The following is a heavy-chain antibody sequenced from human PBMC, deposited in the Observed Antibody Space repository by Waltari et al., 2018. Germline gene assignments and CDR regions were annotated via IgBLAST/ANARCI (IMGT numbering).Heavy chain of an antibody. CDR3: VRSATMVQGADDAFDI. V-gene: IGHV4-38-2*01. J-gene: IGHJ3*02. CDR2: IYHSGST. Sequence: QVQLQESGPGLVKPSETLSLTCAVSGYSISSGYYWGWIRQPPGKGLEWIGSIYHSGSTYYNPSLKSRVTISVDTSKNQFSLKLSSVTAADTAVYYCVRSATMVQGADDAFDIWGQGTMVTVSS. CDR1: GYSISSGYY. D-gene: IGHD3-10*01.